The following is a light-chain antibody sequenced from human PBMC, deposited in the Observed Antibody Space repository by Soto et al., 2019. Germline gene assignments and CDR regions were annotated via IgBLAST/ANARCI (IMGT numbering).Light chain of an antibody. CDR1: QGLXTW. Sequence: IQVTQCPSTLSASVGERVTITCQARQGLXTWLAWYQQKPGKAPKVLXDYAASLERGVPSRFSGGGSVTEFPLTISSLQPYDFATYYCQQYHIDSWTFGQGTKVDIK. CDR2: YAA. J-gene: IGKJ1*01. CDR3: QQYHIDSWT. V-gene: IGKV1-5*01.